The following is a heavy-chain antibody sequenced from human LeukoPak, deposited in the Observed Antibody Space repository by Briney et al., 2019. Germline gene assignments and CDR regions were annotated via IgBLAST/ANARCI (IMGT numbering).Heavy chain of an antibody. D-gene: IGHD2-2*01. CDR3: ARVGAYCTSTSCFDY. J-gene: IGHJ4*02. Sequence: ASVKVSCKASGYTFTSYYMHWVRQAPGQGLEWMGIINPSGGSTSYAQKFQGRVTMTRDTSTSTVYTELSSLRSEDTAVYYCARVGAYCTSTSCFDYWGQGTLVTVSS. CDR1: GYTFTSYY. CDR2: INPSGGST. V-gene: IGHV1-46*01.